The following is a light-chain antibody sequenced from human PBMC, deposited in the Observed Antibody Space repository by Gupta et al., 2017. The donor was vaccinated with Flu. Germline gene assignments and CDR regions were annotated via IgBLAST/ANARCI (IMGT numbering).Light chain of an antibody. CDR1: QSVNNNV. J-gene: IGKJ2*01. Sequence: ERATLAGSASQSVNNNVLTWYQQKPGQAPRRRIYGASSRATGIPDRFSGRGSGTDFTRTIRRLKPEDFAVYYLQQYGIAGYTFGQGTKLEIK. CDR2: GAS. V-gene: IGKV3-20*01. CDR3: QQYGIAGYT.